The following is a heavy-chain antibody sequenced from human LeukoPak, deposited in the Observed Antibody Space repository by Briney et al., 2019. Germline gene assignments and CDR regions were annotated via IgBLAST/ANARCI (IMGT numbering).Heavy chain of an antibody. CDR3: VRGRYYFDY. J-gene: IGHJ4*02. D-gene: IGHD5-24*01. CDR2: INSDGSST. CDR1: RFIFNSYW. Sequence: PGGSLRLSCAASRFIFNSYWMHWVRQAPAMGLVWVSRINSDGSSTSYADSVKGRFTISRDNAKNTLYLQMNNLRAEDTAVYYCVRGRYYFDYWGQGTLVTVSS. V-gene: IGHV3-74*01.